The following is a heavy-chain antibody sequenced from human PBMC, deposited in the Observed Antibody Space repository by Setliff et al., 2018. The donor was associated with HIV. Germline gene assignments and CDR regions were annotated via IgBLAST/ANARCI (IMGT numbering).Heavy chain of an antibody. CDR3: ARGGTVSADFDS. J-gene: IGHJ4*02. CDR2: VYYSGSA. CDR1: GGSIRNGLYY. V-gene: IGHV4-39*07. D-gene: IGHD6-19*01. Sequence: SETLSLTCTVSGGSIRNGLYYWHWIRQPPGKGLEWTGSVYYSGSAYYNPSFKSRVTLSVDTSENQFSLRLSSVTAADTAVYFCARGGTVSADFDSWGQGTLVTVSS.